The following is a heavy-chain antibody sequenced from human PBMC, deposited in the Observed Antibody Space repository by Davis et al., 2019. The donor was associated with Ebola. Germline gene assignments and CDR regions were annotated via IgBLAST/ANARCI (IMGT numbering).Heavy chain of an antibody. CDR3: ARRQAAATRYYYYYGMDV. J-gene: IGHJ6*02. CDR2: INSDGSST. CDR1: GFTFSSYA. Sequence: GESLKISCAASGFTFSSYAMSWVRQAPGKGLVWVSRINSDGSSTSYADSVKGRFTIPRDNAKNTLYLQMNSLRAEDTAVYYCARRQAAATRYYYYYGMDVWGQGTTVTVSS. V-gene: IGHV3-74*01. D-gene: IGHD2-15*01.